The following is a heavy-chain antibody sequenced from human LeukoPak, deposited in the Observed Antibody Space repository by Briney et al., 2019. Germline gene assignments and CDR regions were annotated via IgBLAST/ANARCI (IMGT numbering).Heavy chain of an antibody. Sequence: GSLRLSCAASGFTFSDYCMSWIRQAPGKGLEWVSYISSSGSTIYYADSVKGRFTISRDNAKNSLYLQMNSLRAEDTAVYYCARFLVDTVMLWPADVWGKGTTVTVSS. D-gene: IGHD5-18*01. V-gene: IGHV3-11*04. CDR2: ISSSGSTI. CDR1: GFTFSDYC. J-gene: IGHJ6*04. CDR3: ARFLVDTVMLWPADV.